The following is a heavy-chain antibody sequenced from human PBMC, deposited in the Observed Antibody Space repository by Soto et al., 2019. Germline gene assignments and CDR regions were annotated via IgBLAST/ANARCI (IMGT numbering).Heavy chain of an antibody. V-gene: IGHV3-13*01. D-gene: IGHD2-2*01. CDR2: IGTAGDT. Sequence: PGGSLRLSCAASGFTFSSYDMHWVRQATGKGLEWVSAIGTAGDTYYPGSVKGRFTISRENAKNSLYLQMNSLRAGDTAVYYCARGGRNIVVVPADYYMDVWGKGTTVTVSS. CDR3: ARGGRNIVVVPADYYMDV. J-gene: IGHJ6*03. CDR1: GFTFSSYD.